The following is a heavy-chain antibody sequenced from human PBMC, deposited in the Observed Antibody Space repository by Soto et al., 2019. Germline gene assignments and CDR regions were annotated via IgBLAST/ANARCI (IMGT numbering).Heavy chain of an antibody. CDR1: GGTFNNYA. CDR3: ARGGVDVVATSAFDY. V-gene: IGHV1-69*01. D-gene: IGHD5-12*01. J-gene: IGHJ4*02. Sequence: QVQLVQSGAEVKKPGSSVKVSCKASGGTFNNYAISWVRQAPGQGLEWMGGIIPILGTADYAHKFQGRLAISADESTGTNFMELSSLTFEDTAVYFCARGGVDVVATSAFDYWDQRTLVTVSS. CDR2: IIPILGTA.